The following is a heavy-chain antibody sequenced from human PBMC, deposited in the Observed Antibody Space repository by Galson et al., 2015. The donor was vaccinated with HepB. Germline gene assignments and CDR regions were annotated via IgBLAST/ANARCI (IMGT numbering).Heavy chain of an antibody. J-gene: IGHJ4*02. Sequence: SVKVSCKASGGTFSSYTISWVRQAPGQGLEWMGRIIPILGIANYAQKFQGRVTITADKSTSTAYMELSSLRSEDTAVYYCARVGGYSGSYRFDYWGQGTLVTVSS. CDR1: GGTFSSYT. CDR3: ARVGGYSGSYRFDY. V-gene: IGHV1-69*02. CDR2: IIPILGIA. D-gene: IGHD1-26*01.